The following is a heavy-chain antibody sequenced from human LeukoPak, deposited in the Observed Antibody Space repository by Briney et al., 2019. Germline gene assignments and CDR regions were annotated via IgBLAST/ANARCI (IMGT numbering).Heavy chain of an antibody. CDR2: IIPMLNSE. CDR1: GGTFSNYA. D-gene: IGHD6-13*01. CDR3: ASLVGPSWYGA. V-gene: IGHV1-69*05. Sequence: ASVKVSCKASGGTFSNYAISWVRQAPGQGLEWVGGIIPMLNSENYAQKLQGRVTIRTDESSSAAYMELSSLRSEDTAVYYCASLVGPSWYGALGQGTLVTVSS. J-gene: IGHJ5*02.